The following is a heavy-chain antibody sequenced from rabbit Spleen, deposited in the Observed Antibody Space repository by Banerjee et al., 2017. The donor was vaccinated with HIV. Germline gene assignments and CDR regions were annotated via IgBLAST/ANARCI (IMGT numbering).Heavy chain of an antibody. V-gene: IGHV1S45*01. CDR1: GFSFSSTYW. J-gene: IGHJ4*01. Sequence: QEQLVESGGGLVQPEGSLTLTCTASGFSFSSTYWMCWVRQAPGKGLEWIACISTGSGSTVYASWAKGRFTISKTSSTVDLKMTSLTVADTATYFCARDAGSGPYIDGYFSVWGQGTLVTVS. CDR2: ISTGSGST. D-gene: IGHD8-1*01. CDR3: ARDAGSGPYIDGYFSV.